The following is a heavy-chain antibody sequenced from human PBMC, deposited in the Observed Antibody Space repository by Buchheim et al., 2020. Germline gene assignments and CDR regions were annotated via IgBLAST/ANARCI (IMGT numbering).Heavy chain of an antibody. V-gene: IGHV3-30*18. CDR3: AKDSDFAPDY. J-gene: IGHJ4*02. CDR2: ISYDGSNK. Sequence: QVRLVESGGGVVQPGRSLRLSCAASGFTFSSYGMHWVRQAPGKGLEWVAVISYDGSNKYYADSVKGRFTISRDNSKNTLYLQMNSLRAEDTAVYYCAKDSDFAPDYWGQGTL. CDR1: GFTFSSYG.